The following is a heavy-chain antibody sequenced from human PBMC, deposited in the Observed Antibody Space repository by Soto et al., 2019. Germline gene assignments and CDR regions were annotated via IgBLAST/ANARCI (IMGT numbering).Heavy chain of an antibody. J-gene: IGHJ4*02. Sequence: EVQLLESGGGLVQPGGSLRLSCAASGFTFSSYAMSWVRKAPGKGLEWVSAISGSGGSTYYADSVKGRFTISRDNSKNTLYLQMNSLRAEDTAVYYCSKDYFSSGYYYGFDYWGQGTLVTVSS. CDR1: GFTFSSYA. CDR3: SKDYFSSGYYYGFDY. CDR2: ISGSGGST. D-gene: IGHD3-22*01. V-gene: IGHV3-23*01.